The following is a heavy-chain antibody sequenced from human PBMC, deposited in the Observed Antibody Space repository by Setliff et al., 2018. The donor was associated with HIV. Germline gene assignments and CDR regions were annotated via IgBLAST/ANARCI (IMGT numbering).Heavy chain of an antibody. V-gene: IGHV4-34*01. D-gene: IGHD6-13*01. CDR1: GGSLSGHY. J-gene: IGHJ4*02. CDR2: INHSGKT. CDR3: VTSSSWSSRLNF. Sequence: NPSETLSLTCAVYGGSLSGHYWTWIRQPPGEGLEWIGEINHSGKTNYNPSLKSRVTISVDTSKNQFSLKVTSVTAADTAVYYCVTSSSWSSRLNFWGQGMLVTSPQ.